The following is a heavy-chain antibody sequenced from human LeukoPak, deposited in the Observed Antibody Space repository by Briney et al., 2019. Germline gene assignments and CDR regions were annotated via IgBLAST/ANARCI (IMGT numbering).Heavy chain of an antibody. D-gene: IGHD4-11*01. CDR2: IYYSGST. V-gene: IGHV4-59*05. CDR1: GGSIGTYY. J-gene: IGHJ4*02. Sequence: SETLSLTCTVSGGSIGTYYWSWIRQPPGKGLEWIGSIYYSGSTYYNPSLKSRVTISVDTSKNQFSLKLSSVTAADTAVYYCARHLTTTYIDYWGQGTLVTVSS. CDR3: ARHLTTTYIDY.